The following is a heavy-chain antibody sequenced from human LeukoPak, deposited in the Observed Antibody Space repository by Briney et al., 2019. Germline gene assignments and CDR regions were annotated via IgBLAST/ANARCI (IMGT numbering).Heavy chain of an antibody. J-gene: IGHJ4*02. CDR3: ARDQSIAARQYYFDS. CDR2: IIPIFGTS. CDR1: GGTFRSYG. D-gene: IGHD6-6*01. Sequence: ASVKVSCKASGGTFRSYGISWVRQAPGQGLEWVGGIIPIFGTSSYPPKFQGRFSITTDESTTTAYMELSSLTSEDTAVYYCARDQSIAARQYYFDSWGQGTLLTVSS. V-gene: IGHV1-69*05.